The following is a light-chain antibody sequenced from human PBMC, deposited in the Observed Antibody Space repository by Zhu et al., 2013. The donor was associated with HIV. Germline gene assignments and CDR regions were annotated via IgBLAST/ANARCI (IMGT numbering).Light chain of an antibody. J-gene: IGKJ2*03. CDR1: QSVSSSY. Sequence: EIVLTQSPGTLSLSPGERATLSCRASQSVSSSYLAWYQQKPGQAPRLVIYGASSRATAIPDRFSGSGSGTDFTLTISRLEPEDFAVYYCQHYGSSPYSFGQGTKLEIK. CDR2: GAS. V-gene: IGKV3-20*01. CDR3: QHYGSSPYS.